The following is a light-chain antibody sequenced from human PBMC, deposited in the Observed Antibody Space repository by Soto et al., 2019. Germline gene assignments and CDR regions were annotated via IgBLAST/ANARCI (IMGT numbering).Light chain of an antibody. J-gene: IGKJ5*01. CDR2: FAS. V-gene: IGKV1D-16*01. CDR1: QDIGSH. CDR3: QQFRSFPIT. Sequence: DIQMTQSPSSLSASVGDRVTITCRASQDIGSHLAWYQQKPEKAPKSLIYFASTLQSGVPSRFSASGSGTDVTLTISSLQPEDFATYYCQQFRSFPITFGQGTRLE.